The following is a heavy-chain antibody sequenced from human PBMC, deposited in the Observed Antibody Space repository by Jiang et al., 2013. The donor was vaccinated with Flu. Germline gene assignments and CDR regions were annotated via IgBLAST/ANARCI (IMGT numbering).Heavy chain of an antibody. CDR1: GYTLTELS. CDR2: FDPEDGET. J-gene: IGHJ4*02. CDR3: ANGGAVAGLMLY. D-gene: IGHD6-19*01. Sequence: SCKVSGYTLTELSMHWVRQAPGKGLEWMGGFDPEDGETIYAQKFQGRVTMTEDTSTDTAYMELSSLRSEDTAVYYCANGGAVAGLMLYWGQGTLVTISS. V-gene: IGHV1-24*01.